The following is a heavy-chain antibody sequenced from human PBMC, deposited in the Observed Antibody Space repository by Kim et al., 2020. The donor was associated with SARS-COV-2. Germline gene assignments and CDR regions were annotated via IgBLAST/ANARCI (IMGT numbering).Heavy chain of an antibody. Sequence: GGSLRLSCATSGFAFNENAMHWVRQAPGKGLEWVARISWNSVTLGYADSVKGRFTISRDNARYSLRLQMNSLRAEDTALYYCAKDIMGGLGSDLYAMDVWSQGTTVAVS. CDR3: AKDIMGGLGSDLYAMDV. CDR2: ISWNSVTL. CDR1: GFAFNENA. V-gene: IGHV3-9*01. D-gene: IGHD2-8*01. J-gene: IGHJ6*02.